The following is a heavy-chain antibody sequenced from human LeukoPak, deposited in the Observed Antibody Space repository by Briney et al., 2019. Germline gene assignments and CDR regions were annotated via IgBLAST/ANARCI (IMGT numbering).Heavy chain of an antibody. CDR3: ARDSYCSGGSCYSKY. J-gene: IGHJ4*02. CDR2: INTNTGNP. Sequence: ASVKVSCKASGGTFSSYAISWARQAPGQGLEWMGWINTNTGNPTYAQGFTGRFVFSLDTSVSTAYLQISSLKAEDTAVYYCARDSYCSGGSCYSKYWGQGTLVTVSS. D-gene: IGHD2-15*01. CDR1: GGTFSSYA. V-gene: IGHV7-4-1*02.